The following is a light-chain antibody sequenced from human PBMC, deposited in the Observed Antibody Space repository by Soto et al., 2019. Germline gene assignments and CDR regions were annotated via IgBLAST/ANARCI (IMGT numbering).Light chain of an antibody. CDR3: QQYYSTPQT. Sequence: DIVMTQSPDSLAVSLGERATINCKSSQSLFYSSNNNDYLAWYQQKQGQAPKLLFYWASTRQSGVPDRFSGSGSGTDFTLTISRLQAEDVAVYYCQQYYSTPQTFGQGTKVEIK. CDR2: WAS. CDR1: QSLFYSSNNNDY. V-gene: IGKV4-1*01. J-gene: IGKJ1*01.